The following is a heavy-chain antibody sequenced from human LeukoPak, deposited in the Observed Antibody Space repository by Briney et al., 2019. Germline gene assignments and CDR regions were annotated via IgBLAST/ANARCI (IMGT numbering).Heavy chain of an antibody. D-gene: IGHD1-1*01. Sequence: GASVNVSYKASGYTFTDSYMHWVGQAPGQGVEWIGWISPASGATNYAQNFQGRVTLTTDTSITTAYMELSSLTSDDTASYYCLNEHGGWGQGTPVTVSS. V-gene: IGHV1-2*02. CDR3: LNEHGG. J-gene: IGHJ4*02. CDR2: ISPASGAT. CDR1: GYTFTDSY.